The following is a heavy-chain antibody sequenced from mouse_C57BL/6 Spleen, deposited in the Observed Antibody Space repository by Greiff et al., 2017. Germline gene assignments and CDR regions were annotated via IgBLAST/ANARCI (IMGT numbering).Heavy chain of an antibody. CDR3: TRVVGDGYYFDY. Sequence: EVQRVESGEGLVKPGGSLKLSCAASGFTFSSYAMSWVRQTPEKRLEWVAYISSGGDYIYYADTVKGRFTISRDNARNTLYLQMSSLKSEDTAMYYCTRVVGDGYYFDYWGQGTTLTVSS. J-gene: IGHJ2*01. V-gene: IGHV5-9-1*02. CDR2: ISSGGDYI. D-gene: IGHD2-3*01. CDR1: GFTFSSYA.